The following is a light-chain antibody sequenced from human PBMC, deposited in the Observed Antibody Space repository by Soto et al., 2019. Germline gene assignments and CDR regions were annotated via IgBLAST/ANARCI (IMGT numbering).Light chain of an antibody. V-gene: IGKV3-20*01. CDR3: QQYGSSPWT. CDR1: QSVSNY. Sequence: IVLTQSPATLSSFPCERFTLSCRASQSVSNYLAWYQQKPGQAPRLLMYGASSRATGFPDRFSGSGSGTDFTLTISRLEPEDFAVYYCQQYGSSPWTFGQGTKVDIK. CDR2: GAS. J-gene: IGKJ1*01.